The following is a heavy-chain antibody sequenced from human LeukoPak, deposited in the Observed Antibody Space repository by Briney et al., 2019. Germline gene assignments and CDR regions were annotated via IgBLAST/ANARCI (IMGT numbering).Heavy chain of an antibody. J-gene: IGHJ4*02. D-gene: IGHD4-17*01. CDR2: INTDGIRT. CDR1: GFIFSSYW. CDR3: ARSRTYGDYGRGLDY. Sequence: GGSLRLSCAASGFIFSSYWMHWVRQPPGKGLGYIACINTDGIRTSYADSVKGRFTISRDNAKNTLYLQMNSLRAEDTAVYYCARSRTYGDYGRGLDYWGQGTLVTVSS. V-gene: IGHV3-74*01.